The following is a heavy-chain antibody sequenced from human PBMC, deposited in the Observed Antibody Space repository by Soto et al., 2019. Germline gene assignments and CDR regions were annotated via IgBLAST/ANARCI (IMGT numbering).Heavy chain of an antibody. CDR2: IYYHGNT. D-gene: IGHD6-19*01. J-gene: IGHJ4*01. CDR1: GGPITSRTSS. Sequence: QMQLQESGPGLVKPSETLSLTCAVSGGPITSRTSSWGWIRQPPGKTLEWIGTIYYHGNTYSNPSLKSRVAISVDTSNNQLSLKLRSVTAADTAVYYCARHDGFSSGWIFDYWGHGTLVTVSS. V-gene: IGHV4-39*01. CDR3: ARHDGFSSGWIFDY.